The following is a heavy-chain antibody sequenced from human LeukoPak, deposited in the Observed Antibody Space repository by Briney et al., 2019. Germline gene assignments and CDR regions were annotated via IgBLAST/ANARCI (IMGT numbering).Heavy chain of an antibody. CDR2: INHSGST. Sequence: KPSETLSLTCAVYGGSFSGYYWSWLRQPPGKGLEWIGEINHSGSTNYNPSLKSRVTISVDTSKNQFSLKLSSVTAADTAVYYCARQAGYSSGWLGYYYYYMDVWGKGTTVTISS. D-gene: IGHD6-19*01. V-gene: IGHV4-34*01. CDR3: ARQAGYSSGWLGYYYYYMDV. J-gene: IGHJ6*03. CDR1: GGSFSGYY.